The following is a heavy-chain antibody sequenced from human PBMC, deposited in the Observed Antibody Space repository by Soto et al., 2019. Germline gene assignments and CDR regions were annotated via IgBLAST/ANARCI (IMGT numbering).Heavy chain of an antibody. V-gene: IGHV3-30*18. CDR1: GFTFSSYG. D-gene: IGHD3-22*01. CDR3: AKDGGGVITTLIGWFDP. J-gene: IGHJ5*02. Sequence: QVQLVESGGGVVQPGRSLRLSCAASGFTFSSYGMHWVRQAPGKGLEWVAVISYDGSNKYYADSVKGRFTISRDNSKNPLYLQMNSLRAEDTAVYYCAKDGGGVITTLIGWFDPWGQGTLVTVSS. CDR2: ISYDGSNK.